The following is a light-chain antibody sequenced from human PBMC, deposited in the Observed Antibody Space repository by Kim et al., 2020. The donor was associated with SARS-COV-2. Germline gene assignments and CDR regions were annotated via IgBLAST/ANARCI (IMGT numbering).Light chain of an antibody. J-gene: IGLJ3*02. CDR2: GKN. CDR1: ILRSYY. V-gene: IGLV3-19*01. CDR3: NSRDSSGNQV. Sequence: VALGQTVRITCQGDILRSYYASWYQQKPGQAPVLVIYGKNNRPSGIPDRFSGSSSGNTASLTITGAQAEDEADYYCNSRDSSGNQVFGGGTKLTVL.